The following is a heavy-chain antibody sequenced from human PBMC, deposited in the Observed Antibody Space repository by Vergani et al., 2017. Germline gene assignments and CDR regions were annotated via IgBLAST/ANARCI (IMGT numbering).Heavy chain of an antibody. Sequence: EVQLVESGGGLVQPGGSLRLSCAASGFTVSSYYMSWVRQAPGKGLEWVSVIYSGGSTYYADSVKGRFTISRDSSKTLYLQMDSLRVEDTAMYFCARDLSYSTAWPFFDSRGQGTLVTVSS. CDR3: ARDLSYSTAWPFFDS. V-gene: IGHV3-66*02. CDR1: GFTVSSYY. J-gene: IGHJ4*02. CDR2: IYSGGST. D-gene: IGHD4-11*01.